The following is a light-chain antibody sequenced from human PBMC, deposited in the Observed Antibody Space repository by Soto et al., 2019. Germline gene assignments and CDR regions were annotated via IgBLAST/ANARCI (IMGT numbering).Light chain of an antibody. J-gene: IGKJ1*01. Sequence: QMTQSPSSLSASVGEKIIITCLASRDVGSDVSWYQQKPGQAPKLLIYAASNLYTGVPSRFSGSRSGTEFTLTISSLQPEDFASYYCLQDYGDSWTLGQGTKVDIK. CDR1: RDVGSD. V-gene: IGKV1-6*01. CDR2: AAS. CDR3: LQDYGDSWT.